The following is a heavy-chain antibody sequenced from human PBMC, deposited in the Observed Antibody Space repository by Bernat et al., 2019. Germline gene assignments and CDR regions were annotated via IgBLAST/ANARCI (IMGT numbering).Heavy chain of an antibody. CDR3: ANGTRYYDRSGLGKFDY. D-gene: IGHD3-22*01. CDR1: GFTFSDYS. J-gene: IGHJ4*02. CDR2: ISSSGGTI. Sequence: QVQLVESGGGLVKPGGSLRLSCAASGFTFSDYSMSWIRQAPGKGLEWVSYISSSGGTIYYADSVKGRFTISRDNAKNSLYLQMNSLRAEDTAVYYCANGTRYYDRSGLGKFDYWGQGTLVTVSS. V-gene: IGHV3-11*01.